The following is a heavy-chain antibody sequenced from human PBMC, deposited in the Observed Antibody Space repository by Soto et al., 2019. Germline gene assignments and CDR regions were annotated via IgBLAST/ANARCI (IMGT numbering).Heavy chain of an antibody. V-gene: IGHV1-18*01. CDR3: ARDGPAPYYYYGMDV. Sequence: QVQLVQSRGEVKKPGASVKVSCKTSGYSFTTYGISWVRQAPGQGLEWMGWISGYNGNTNYAQKLKGRLTMTTYTSTSTAYMELRSLTSDDTAVYYCARDGPAPYYYYGMDVWGQGSTVTVSS. CDR1: GYSFTTYG. J-gene: IGHJ6*02. CDR2: ISGYNGNT.